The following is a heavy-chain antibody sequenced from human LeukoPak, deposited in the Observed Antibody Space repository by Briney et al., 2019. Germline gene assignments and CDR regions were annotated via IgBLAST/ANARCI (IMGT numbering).Heavy chain of an antibody. CDR2: IADDGGVK. D-gene: IGHD3-3*01. CDR1: GITFSRHG. J-gene: IGHJ4*02. V-gene: IGHV3-30*03. CDR3: AREATWGEWYFDH. Sequence: GRSLRLSCVASGITFSRHGMDWVRQAPGKGLEWVAVIADDGGVKQYADSVKGRFTISRDNSKSTLYLQMNGLSVEDTAIYYCAREATWGEWYFDHWGQGTPVTVSS.